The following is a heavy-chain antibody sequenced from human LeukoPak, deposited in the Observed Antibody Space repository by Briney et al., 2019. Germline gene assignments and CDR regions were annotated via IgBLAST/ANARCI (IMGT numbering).Heavy chain of an antibody. Sequence: GGSLRLSCAASGFTFSSYWMHWVRQAPGKGLVWVSRINTDGSSTSYADSVKGRFTISRDNAKNTLYLQMNSLRAEDTAVYYCARRKASSTSREGYAFGIWGQGTMVTVSS. J-gene: IGHJ3*02. D-gene: IGHD2-2*01. V-gene: IGHV3-74*01. CDR3: ARRKASSTSREGYAFGI. CDR1: GFTFSSYW. CDR2: INTDGSST.